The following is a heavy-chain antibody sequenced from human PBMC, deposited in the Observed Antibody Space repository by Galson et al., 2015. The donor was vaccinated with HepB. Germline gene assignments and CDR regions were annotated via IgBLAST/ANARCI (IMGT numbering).Heavy chain of an antibody. CDR2: INSNGYYI. D-gene: IGHD5/OR15-5a*01. V-gene: IGHV3-21*01. Sequence: SLRLSCAASGFNFNIYTMTWVRQAPGKGLEWRSSINSNGYYIFYADSVKGRFTVSRDNAKNSLYLQINSLRDNDTAVYYCMRAHCATSDCLPPYWGQGTLVTVSS. CDR1: GFNFNIYT. CDR3: MRAHCATSDCLPPY. J-gene: IGHJ4*02.